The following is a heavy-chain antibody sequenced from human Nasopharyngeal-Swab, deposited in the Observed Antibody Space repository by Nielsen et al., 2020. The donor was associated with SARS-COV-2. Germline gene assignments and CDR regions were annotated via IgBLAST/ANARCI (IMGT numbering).Heavy chain of an antibody. J-gene: IGHJ4*02. CDR3: ARRSGTTDYFDY. CDR2: IDPSDSYT. V-gene: IGHV5-10-1*01. CDR1: GYSFTSYW. Sequence: GGSLRLSCEGSGYSFTSYWISWVRQMPGKGLEWMGRIDPSDSYTNYSPSFQGHVTISADKSISTAYLQWSSLKASDTAMYYCARRSGTTDYFDYWGQGTLVTVSS. D-gene: IGHD1-1*01.